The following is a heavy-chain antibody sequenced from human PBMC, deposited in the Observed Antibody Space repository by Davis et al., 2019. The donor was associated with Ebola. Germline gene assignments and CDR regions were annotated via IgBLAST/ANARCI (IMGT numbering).Heavy chain of an antibody. CDR2: IYYNGST. D-gene: IGHD5-24*01. CDR3: AVYHDDNWRFDP. J-gene: IGHJ5*02. Sequence: PSETLSLTCTVTGGSISTGGHYWSWIRQHPGRGLEWIGHIYYNGSTSYNPSLKSRVTISVDTFKKHFALKLRYVTAADTALYYCAVYHDDNWRFDPWGQGTLVTVSS. V-gene: IGHV4-31*03. CDR1: GGSISTGGHY.